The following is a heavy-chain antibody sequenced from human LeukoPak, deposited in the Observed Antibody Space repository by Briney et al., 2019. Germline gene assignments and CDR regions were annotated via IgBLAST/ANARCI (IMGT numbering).Heavy chain of an antibody. CDR2: INPSDSDT. J-gene: IGHJ4*02. V-gene: IGHV5-51*01. Sequence: GASLQISCKASGYFFTSYWIGWVRQMPGKGLEWMGIINPSDSDTRYSPSFQGQVTISADKSISTVYLQWSSLKASDTAKYYCAKGYSRVDYWGQGTLVTVSS. CDR3: AKGYSRVDY. D-gene: IGHD5-12*01. CDR1: GYFFTSYW.